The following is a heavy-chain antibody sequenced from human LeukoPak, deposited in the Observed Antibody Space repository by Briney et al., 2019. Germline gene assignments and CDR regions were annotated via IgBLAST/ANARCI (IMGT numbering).Heavy chain of an antibody. CDR2: VYTSGST. Sequence: PSETLSLTCTVSGGSISEYYWSWIRQPAGKGLEWIGRVYTSGSTNYNLSLKSRVTMSVDTSKNQFSLKLSSVTAADTAVYYCARDGYNLRYFDYWGQGTLVTVSS. CDR3: ARDGYNLRYFDY. V-gene: IGHV4-4*07. CDR1: GGSISEYY. D-gene: IGHD5-24*01. J-gene: IGHJ4*02.